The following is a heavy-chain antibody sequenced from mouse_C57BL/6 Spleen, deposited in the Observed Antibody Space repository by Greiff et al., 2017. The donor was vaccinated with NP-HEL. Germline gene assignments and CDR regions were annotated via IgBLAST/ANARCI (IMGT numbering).Heavy chain of an antibody. J-gene: IGHJ3*01. CDR2: IYPGDGDP. CDR1: GYAFSSSW. CDR3: ARSGDYDGAWFAY. Sequence: VKLVESGPELVKPGASVKISCKASGYAFSSSWMNWVKQRPGKGLEWIGRIYPGDGDPNYNGKFKGKATLTADKSSSTAYMQLSSLTSEDSAVYFFARSGDYDGAWFAYWGQGTLVTVSA. V-gene: IGHV1-82*01. D-gene: IGHD2-4*01.